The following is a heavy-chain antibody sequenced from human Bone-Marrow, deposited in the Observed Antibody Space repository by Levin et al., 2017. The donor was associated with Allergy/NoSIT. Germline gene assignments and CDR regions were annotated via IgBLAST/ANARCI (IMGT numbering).Heavy chain of an antibody. V-gene: IGHV3-23*01. J-gene: IGHJ4*02. Sequence: LSLTCAGSGFHFPNYAMSWVRQAPGKGLELVSTVGGGGSNTYYADSVRGRFTIFRDDSQSAVFLQMRGLRAEDTAVYYCAKGYYYDTSAYFSVDYWGQGTLVSVSS. CDR2: VGGGGSNT. CDR1: GFHFPNYA. D-gene: IGHD3-22*01. CDR3: AKGYYYDTSAYFSVDY.